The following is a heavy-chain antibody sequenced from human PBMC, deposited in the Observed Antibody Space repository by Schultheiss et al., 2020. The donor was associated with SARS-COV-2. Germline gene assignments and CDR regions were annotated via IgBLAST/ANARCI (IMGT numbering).Heavy chain of an antibody. Sequence: GSLRLSCAASGFTFSSYAMSWVRQPPGKGLEWIGEINHSGSTYYNPSLKSRVTISVDTSKNQFSLKLSSVTAADTAVYYCARINIVVVPAAIPYFDYWGQGTLVTVSS. D-gene: IGHD2-2*01. V-gene: IGHV4-34*01. J-gene: IGHJ4*02. CDR1: GFTFSSYA. CDR3: ARINIVVVPAAIPYFDY. CDR2: INHSGST.